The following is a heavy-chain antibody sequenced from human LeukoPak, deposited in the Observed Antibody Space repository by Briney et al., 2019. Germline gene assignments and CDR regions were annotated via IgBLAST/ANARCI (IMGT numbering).Heavy chain of an antibody. CDR2: ISGGGGST. CDR1: GFTFSSYA. J-gene: IGHJ4*02. CDR3: ANQIVRSGSYIDF. D-gene: IGHD1-26*01. V-gene: IGHV3-23*01. Sequence: GGSLRLSCAASGFTFSSYAMSWVRQAPGKGLEWVSAISGGGGSTYYPDSVKGRFTISGDDSKNTLYLQMNSLRAEATAVYYCANQIVRSGSYIDFWGQGTLVTVSS.